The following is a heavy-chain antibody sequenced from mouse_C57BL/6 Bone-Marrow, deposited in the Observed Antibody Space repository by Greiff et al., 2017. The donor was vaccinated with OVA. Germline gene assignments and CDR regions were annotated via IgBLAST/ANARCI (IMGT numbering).Heavy chain of an antibody. Sequence: QVQLQQPGAELVMPGASVKLSCKASGYTFTSYWMHWVKQRPGQGLEWIGEIDPSDSYTNYNQKFKGKSTLPVDKSSSTADMQLSSLTSEDSAVYYCARVRLLRKDYFDDWGQGTTLTVSS. V-gene: IGHV1-69*01. CDR1: GYTFTSYW. D-gene: IGHD2-3*01. CDR2: IDPSDSYT. J-gene: IGHJ2*01. CDR3: ARVRLLRKDYFDD.